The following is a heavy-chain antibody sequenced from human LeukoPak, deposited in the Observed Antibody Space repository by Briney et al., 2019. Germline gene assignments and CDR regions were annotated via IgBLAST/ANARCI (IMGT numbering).Heavy chain of an antibody. CDR3: ARDTYTDY. J-gene: IGHJ4*02. D-gene: IGHD4-11*01. CDR2: INPNSGGT. CDR1: VYTFIGYY. Sequence: VASVKVSCKASVYTFIGYYMHWVRQAPGQGLEWMGWINPNSGGTNYAQKFQGRVTMTRDTSISTAYMELSSLRSDDTAVYYCARDTYTDYWGQGTLVTVSS. V-gene: IGHV1-2*02.